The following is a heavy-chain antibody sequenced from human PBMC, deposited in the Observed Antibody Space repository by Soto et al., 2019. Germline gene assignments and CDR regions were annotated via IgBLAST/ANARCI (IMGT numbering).Heavy chain of an antibody. CDR3: ARRYRTAGWLEP. CDR2: INPYSGDT. J-gene: IGHJ5*02. Sequence: QVQLVQSGAEVNKPGAAVKVSCKASGYSFATYAIHWVRRAPGQGLEWMGWINPYSGDTEYSDTFQDRVTITRDTTATTAYSKLRGLTPAETAVYYWARRYRTAGWLEPWGQGTLVTFSP. V-gene: IGHV1-3*01. D-gene: IGHD5-18*01. CDR1: GYSFATYA.